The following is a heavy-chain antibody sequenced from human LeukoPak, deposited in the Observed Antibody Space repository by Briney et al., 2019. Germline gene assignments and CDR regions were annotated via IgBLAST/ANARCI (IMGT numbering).Heavy chain of an antibody. CDR3: ATGSERDYYFFDY. Sequence: GGSLRLSCAASGFTVSSNYMSWVRQAPGKGLEWVSTISGSGGNTYYADSVKGRFTISRDNSNNTLYLQMNSLRAEDTAIYYCATGSERDYYFFDYWGQGTLVTVSS. CDR2: ISGSGGNT. J-gene: IGHJ4*02. V-gene: IGHV3-23*01. CDR1: GFTVSSNY. D-gene: IGHD3-22*01.